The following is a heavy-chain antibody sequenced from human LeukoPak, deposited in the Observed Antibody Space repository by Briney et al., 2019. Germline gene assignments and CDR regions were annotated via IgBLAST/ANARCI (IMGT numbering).Heavy chain of an antibody. CDR3: AKKTKKGKTWIQLWTYFDY. CDR2: ISGSGGST. CDR1: GFTFSSYA. J-gene: IGHJ4*02. Sequence: PGGSLRLSCAASGFTFSSYAMSWVRQAPGKGLEWVSAISGSGGSTYYADSVKGRFTISRDNSKNTLYLQMNSLRAEDTAVYYCAKKTKKGKTWIQLWTYFDYWGQGTLVTVSS. V-gene: IGHV3-23*01. D-gene: IGHD5-18*01.